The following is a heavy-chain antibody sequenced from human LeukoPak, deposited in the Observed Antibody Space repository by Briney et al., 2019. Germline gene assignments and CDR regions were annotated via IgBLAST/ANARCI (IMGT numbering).Heavy chain of an antibody. CDR2: IYTSGST. D-gene: IGHD6-19*01. CDR1: GGSISSYY. V-gene: IGHV4-4*07. Sequence: SETLSLTCTVSGGSISSYYWSWIRQPAGKGLEWIGRIYTSGSTNYNPSLKSRVTISVDKSKNQFSLKLSSVTAADTAVYYCARDRGPYSSGWYWFDPWAREPWSPSPQ. CDR3: ARDRGPYSSGWYWFDP. J-gene: IGHJ5*02.